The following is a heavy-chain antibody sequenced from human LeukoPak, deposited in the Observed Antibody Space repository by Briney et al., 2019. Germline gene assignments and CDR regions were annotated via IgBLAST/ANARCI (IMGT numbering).Heavy chain of an antibody. D-gene: IGHD1-26*01. V-gene: IGHV3-30*02. CDR1: GFTFSNYG. J-gene: IGHJ3*02. CDR3: AKKTIVGATVDAFDI. CDR2: FRYVRSNK. Sequence: PGGSLRLSCAASGFTFSNYGMHWVRQAPGKGLEGVAFFRYVRSNKYYAYSVMRRFLISRHNSNNSLYLQMNSLRAEDPAVYYCAKKTIVGATVDAFDIWGQGTMVTVSS.